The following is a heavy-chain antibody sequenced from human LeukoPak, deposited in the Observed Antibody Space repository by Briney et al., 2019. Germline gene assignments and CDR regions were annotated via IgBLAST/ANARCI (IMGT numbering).Heavy chain of an antibody. D-gene: IGHD3-10*01. J-gene: IGHJ4*02. CDR3: ARDYGSHGEYFDC. CDR2: VSSSGSTI. V-gene: IGHV3-48*02. Sequence: GGSLRLSCAASGFTFSTYNINWVRQAPGKGLEWVSYVSSSGSTIYYADSVKGRFTVSRDNAKNSLFLEMNSLRDEDTAVYYCARDYGSHGEYFDCWGQGVMVTVSS. CDR1: GFTFSTYN.